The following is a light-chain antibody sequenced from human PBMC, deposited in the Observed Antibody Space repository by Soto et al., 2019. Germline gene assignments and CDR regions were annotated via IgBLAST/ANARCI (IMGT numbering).Light chain of an antibody. CDR3: QQSYSTQYS. CDR1: QNIDTY. V-gene: IGKV1-39*01. Sequence: IQMTQSPSSLSASAGDRVTITCRAGQNIDTYLNWYQQKPGKAPKVLIYAASRLQSGVPSRFSGSGSGTSFTLTISSLQPEDFATYYCQQSYSTQYSFGQGTKV. J-gene: IGKJ2*03. CDR2: AAS.